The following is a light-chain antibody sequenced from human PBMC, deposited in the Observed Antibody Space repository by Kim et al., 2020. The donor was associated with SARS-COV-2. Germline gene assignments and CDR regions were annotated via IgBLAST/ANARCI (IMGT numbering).Light chain of an antibody. CDR2: DND. Sequence: GQKDTSSCSGSNTNIGKNYVSWYQQLPGTAPKLLIYDNDKRHSGIPDRFSGSKSGTSATLDITGLQTGDEADYYCATWDNSLNGLVFGGGTQLTVL. J-gene: IGLJ2*01. CDR1: NTNIGKNY. V-gene: IGLV1-51*01. CDR3: ATWDNSLNGLV.